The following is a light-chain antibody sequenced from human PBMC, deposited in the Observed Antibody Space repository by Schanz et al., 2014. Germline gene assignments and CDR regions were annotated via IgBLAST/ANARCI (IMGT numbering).Light chain of an antibody. V-gene: IGKV3D-20*02. Sequence: ENVLTQSPGTLSLSPGERATLSCRASQSVSSSYLAWYQQKPGQAPRLLIYGASNRVTGIPDRFSGSGSGTDFTLTISSLEPEDFAVYYCQQRSNWPLTFGGGTKVEIK. CDR2: GAS. CDR3: QQRSNWPLT. J-gene: IGKJ4*01. CDR1: QSVSSSY.